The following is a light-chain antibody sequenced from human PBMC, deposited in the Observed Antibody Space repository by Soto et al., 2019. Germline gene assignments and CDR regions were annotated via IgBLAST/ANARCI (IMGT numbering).Light chain of an antibody. V-gene: IGKV1-39*01. CDR2: APS. J-gene: IGKJ1*01. CDR1: QSISTY. CDR3: QQSFIPPIP. Sequence: DIRMTQSPHSLSASVGDRVTITCLASQSISTYLNWYQQKPGKAPKLLISAPSNLQSGVPSRFSGSGSGTDFTLTISSLQPEDFATYYCQQSFIPPIPFGQGTKVDIK.